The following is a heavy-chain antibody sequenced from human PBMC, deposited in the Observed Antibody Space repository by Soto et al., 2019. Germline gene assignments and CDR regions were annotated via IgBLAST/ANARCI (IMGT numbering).Heavy chain of an antibody. V-gene: IGHV4-59*01. CDR1: GASISSYF. Sequence: PSETLSLTCTVSGASISSYFWSWIRQPPGKGLEWIGCVYHSGSTNYSPSLKRRVSISVDTSKNQFSLRLTSVTAADTAVYYCARTYSSSYSRYPVYYGMAVWGQGPTVTVS. CDR3: ARTYSSSYSRYPVYYGMAV. CDR2: VYHSGST. J-gene: IGHJ6*02. D-gene: IGHD3-22*01.